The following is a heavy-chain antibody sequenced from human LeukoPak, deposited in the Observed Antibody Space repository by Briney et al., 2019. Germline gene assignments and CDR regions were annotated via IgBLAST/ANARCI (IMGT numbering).Heavy chain of an antibody. CDR1: GFTFSNYA. J-gene: IGHJ5*02. CDR3: ARGDSSSGLFDP. Sequence: GGSLRLSCAASGFTFSNYAMSWVRQAPGKGLEWVSGISGSGGSTYYADSVKGRFTVSRDNAKNSLYLQMNSLRAEDTAVYYCARGDSSSGLFDPWGQGTLVTVSS. D-gene: IGHD6-13*01. CDR2: ISGSGGST. V-gene: IGHV3-23*01.